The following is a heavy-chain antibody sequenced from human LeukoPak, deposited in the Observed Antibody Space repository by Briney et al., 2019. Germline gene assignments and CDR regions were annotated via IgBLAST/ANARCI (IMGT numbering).Heavy chain of an antibody. CDR1: GFTFSSYA. J-gene: IGHJ4*02. CDR2: ISYDGSNK. CDR3: ARTNDY. V-gene: IGHV3-30*04. Sequence: GGSLRLSCAASGFTFSSYAMRWVRQAPGKGLEWVAVISYDGSNKYYADSVKGRFTISRDNSKNTLYLQMNSLRAEDTAVYYCARTNDYWSQGTLVTVSS.